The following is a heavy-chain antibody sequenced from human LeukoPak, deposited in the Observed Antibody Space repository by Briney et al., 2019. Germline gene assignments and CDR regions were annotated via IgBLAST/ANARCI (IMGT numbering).Heavy chain of an antibody. D-gene: IGHD2-21*02. V-gene: IGHV3-21*01. CDR2: ISSSSYI. CDR1: GFTFSSYS. CDR3: ARDTHAYCGGGCYFKDAFDI. Sequence: GGSLRLSCAASGFTFSSYSMNWVRQAPGKGLEWVSSISSSSYIYYADSVKGRFTISRDNAKNSLYLQMNSLRAEDTAVYYCARDTHAYCGGGCYFKDAFDIWGQGTMVTVSS. J-gene: IGHJ3*02.